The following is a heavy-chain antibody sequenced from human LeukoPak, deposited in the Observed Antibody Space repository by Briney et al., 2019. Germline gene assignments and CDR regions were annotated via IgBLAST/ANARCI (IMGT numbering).Heavy chain of an antibody. Sequence: SETLSLTCTVSGGSISSYYWSWIRQPTGKGLEWIGYIYYSGSTNYNPSLKSRVTISVDTSKNQFSLKLSSVTAADTAVYYCASIYCSGGSCYLDYWGQGTLVTVSS. CDR2: IYYSGST. J-gene: IGHJ4*02. V-gene: IGHV4-59*08. CDR3: ASIYCSGGSCYLDY. D-gene: IGHD2-15*01. CDR1: GGSISSYY.